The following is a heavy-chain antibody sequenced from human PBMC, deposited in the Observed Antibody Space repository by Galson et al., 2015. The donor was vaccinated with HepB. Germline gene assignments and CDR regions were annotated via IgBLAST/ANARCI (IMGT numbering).Heavy chain of an antibody. J-gene: IGHJ5*02. Sequence: SLRLSCAASGFTFSSYAMHWVRQAPGKGLEWVAVISYDGSNKYYADSVKGRFTISRDNSKNTLYLQMNSLRAEDTAVYYCARGRIAAAAPAWFDPWGQGTLVTVSS. V-gene: IGHV3-30*04. CDR1: GFTFSSYA. CDR2: ISYDGSNK. D-gene: IGHD6-13*01. CDR3: ARGRIAAAAPAWFDP.